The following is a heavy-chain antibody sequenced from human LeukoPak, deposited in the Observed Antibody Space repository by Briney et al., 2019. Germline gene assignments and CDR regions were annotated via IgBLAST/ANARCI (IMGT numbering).Heavy chain of an antibody. CDR3: AKVRAYGSGSYSPGFDP. J-gene: IGHJ5*02. Sequence: GGSLRLSCSASGFTFSSYAMHWVRQAPGKGLEYVSAISSNGGSTYYADSVKGRFTISRDNSKNTLYLQMNSLRAEDTAVYYCAKVRAYGSGSYSPGFDPWGQGTLVTVSS. CDR1: GFTFSSYA. CDR2: ISSNGGST. D-gene: IGHD3-10*01. V-gene: IGHV3-64*04.